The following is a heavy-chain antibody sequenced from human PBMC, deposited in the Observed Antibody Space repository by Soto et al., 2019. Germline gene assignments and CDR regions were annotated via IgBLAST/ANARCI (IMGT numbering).Heavy chain of an antibody. D-gene: IGHD6-13*01. Sequence: GASMKGSCQASGYTLTSYSMHLGGPAPRQRVEGKGWVNTGNGNTKYLQKFQGRGTITRGTTASTAHKELRSPSYEETAVDYCARDRRYSRINTTNWFDHWGQGTLVTVSS. CDR1: GYTLTSYS. CDR2: VNTGNGNT. J-gene: IGHJ5*02. V-gene: IGHV1-3*04. CDR3: ARDRRYSRINTTNWFDH.